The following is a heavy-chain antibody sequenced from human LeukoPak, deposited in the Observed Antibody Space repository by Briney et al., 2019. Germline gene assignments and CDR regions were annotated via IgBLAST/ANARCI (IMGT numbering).Heavy chain of an antibody. CDR3: TRGEVLDTSGYFYAFDI. V-gene: IGHV1-8*01. D-gene: IGHD3-22*01. J-gene: IGHJ3*02. CDR2: MNPNSANT. Sequence: ASVKVSCKTSGYPFTTYDIHWVRQATGQGLEWMGWMNPNSANTGYAQKFQGRVAMTRDTSINTAYLDLSSLRSDDTAIYYCTRGEVLDTSGYFYAFDIWGQGTVVTVSS. CDR1: GYPFTTYD.